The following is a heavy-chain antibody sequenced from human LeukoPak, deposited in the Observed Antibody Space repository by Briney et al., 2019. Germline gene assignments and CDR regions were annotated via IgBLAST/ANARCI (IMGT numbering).Heavy chain of an antibody. J-gene: IGHJ4*02. CDR3: ARGTGSHSRVFDY. V-gene: IGHV3-43D*04. CDR2: IRRDGANT. Sequence: LAGGSLRLSCAASGFRFDDYAMHWVRQAPGKGLEWVSLIRRDGANTYYADSVNSRFTMSRDNSKNPLYLQMNSLRPEDTALYFRARGTGSHSRVFDYWGQGTLVTVSS. CDR1: GFRFDDYA. D-gene: IGHD3-10*01.